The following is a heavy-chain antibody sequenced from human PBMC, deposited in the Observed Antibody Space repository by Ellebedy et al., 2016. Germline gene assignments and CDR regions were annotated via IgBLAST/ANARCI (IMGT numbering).Heavy chain of an antibody. Sequence: SETLSLTXTVSGGSISSYYWSWIRQPAGKGLEWIRRIYTSGSTNYNPSLKSRVTMSVDTSKNQFSLKLSSVTAADTAVYYCARAATVTLSGDYYYYMDVWGKGATVTVSS. D-gene: IGHD4-17*01. V-gene: IGHV4-4*07. J-gene: IGHJ6*03. CDR3: ARAATVTLSGDYYYYMDV. CDR2: IYTSGST. CDR1: GGSISSYY.